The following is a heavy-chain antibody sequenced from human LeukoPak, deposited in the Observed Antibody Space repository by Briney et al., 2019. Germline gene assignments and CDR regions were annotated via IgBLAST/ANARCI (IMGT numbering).Heavy chain of an antibody. D-gene: IGHD2-21*01. CDR3: ARGTWDCDRSFHI. J-gene: IGHJ3*02. CDR2: ISGTSSII. CDR1: GFTSSTYS. V-gene: IGHV3-48*02. Sequence: GGSLTLFCAASGFTSSTYSMNWVRQAPGRGPEWISYISGTSSIIYYAGSVKGRFTISRDNAKNSLYLEMNSLRDEDTAVYHYARGTWDCDRSFHIWGQGIMVTVSS.